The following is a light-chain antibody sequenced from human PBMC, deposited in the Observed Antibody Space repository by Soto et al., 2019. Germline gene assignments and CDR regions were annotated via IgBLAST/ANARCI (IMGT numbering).Light chain of an antibody. J-gene: IGLJ3*02. Sequence: QSALTQPASVSGSPGQSITISCTGTSSDIGTYNYVSWYQQHPGKAPKLLIYEVTNRPSGVSARFSGSKSGNAASLTISRLQAADEADYYCSSYTSTNSWVFGGGTKLTVL. CDR3: SSYTSTNSWV. CDR1: SSDIGTYNY. V-gene: IGLV2-14*01. CDR2: EVT.